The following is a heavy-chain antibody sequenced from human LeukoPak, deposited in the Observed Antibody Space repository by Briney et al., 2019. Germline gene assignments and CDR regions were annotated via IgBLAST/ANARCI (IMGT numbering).Heavy chain of an antibody. CDR2: IKSKTDGGTT. J-gene: IGHJ4*03. CDR1: GFTFSNAW. Sequence: GGSLRLSCAASGFTFSNAWMSWVRQAPGKGLEWVGRIKSKTDGGTTDYAAPVKGRFTISRDDSKNTLYLQMNSLKTEDTAVYYCTTASDCSGGSCYFDYWGQGTLVTLSS. D-gene: IGHD2-15*01. V-gene: IGHV3-15*01. CDR3: TTASDCSGGSCYFDY.